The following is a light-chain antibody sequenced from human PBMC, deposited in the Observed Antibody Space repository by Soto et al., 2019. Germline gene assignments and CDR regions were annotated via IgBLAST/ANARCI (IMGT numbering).Light chain of an antibody. Sequence: NFMLTQPHSVSESPGKTVTISCTRSSGSIASKYVQWYQQRPGSSPTTVIYEDNRRPSGVPDRFSGSIDSSSNAAPLSISGLRTEDEADYYCQSYDSSNPVFGGGTKLTVL. CDR1: SGSIASKY. V-gene: IGLV6-57*01. CDR2: EDN. J-gene: IGLJ3*02. CDR3: QSYDSSNPV.